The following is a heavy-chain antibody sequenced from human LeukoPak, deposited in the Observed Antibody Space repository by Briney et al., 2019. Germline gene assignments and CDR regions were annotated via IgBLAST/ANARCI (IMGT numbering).Heavy chain of an antibody. J-gene: IGHJ6*03. Sequence: ASVKVSCKASGYTFTGYYMHWVRQAPGQGLEWMGWINPNSGGTNYAQKFQGRVTMTRDTSISTAYMELSRLRFDDTAVYYCARDYRVAAHAIILYYYYYMDVWGKGTTVTVSS. CDR2: INPNSGGT. CDR3: ARDYRVAAHAIILYYYYYMDV. D-gene: IGHD2-15*01. V-gene: IGHV1-2*02. CDR1: GYTFTGYY.